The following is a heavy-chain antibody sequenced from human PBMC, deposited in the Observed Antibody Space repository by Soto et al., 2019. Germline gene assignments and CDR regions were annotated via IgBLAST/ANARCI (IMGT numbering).Heavy chain of an antibody. Sequence: QLQLQESGPGLVKPSETLSLTCSLSGGSISSTFYYWGWIRQPPGKGLEWIGSIYYSGTTFYNASLKGRFTISVDTSKNQFSLRLTSVPATDTAVYFCARQKWEQPKWFDPWGQGTLVTVSS. CDR3: ARQKWEQPKWFDP. D-gene: IGHD1-26*01. CDR2: IYYSGTT. CDR1: GGSISSTFYY. J-gene: IGHJ5*02. V-gene: IGHV4-39*01.